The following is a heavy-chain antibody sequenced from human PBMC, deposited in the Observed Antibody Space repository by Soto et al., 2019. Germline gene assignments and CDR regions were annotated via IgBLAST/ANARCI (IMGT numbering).Heavy chain of an antibody. CDR3: ARSIRGPRRFNGMDV. Sequence: SGPTLVNPTETLTVTCTFSGFPLTSPGMCVSWIRQSPGKALEWLALIERDDDDKYYSTSLKTRLTISKDTRKNQVVLTMANMDPADTATYYCARSIRGPRRFNGMDVWGQGT. V-gene: IGHV2-70*13. J-gene: IGHJ6*02. D-gene: IGHD1-20*01. CDR2: IERDDDDK. CDR1: GFPLTSPGMC.